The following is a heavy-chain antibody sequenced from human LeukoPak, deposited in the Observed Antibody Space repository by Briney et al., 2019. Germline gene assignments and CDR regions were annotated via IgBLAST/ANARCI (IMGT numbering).Heavy chain of an antibody. CDR3: ASMYYYGSGTPKDV. D-gene: IGHD3-10*01. CDR2: IWYDGSNK. V-gene: IGHV3-33*01. Sequence: GGSLRLSCAASGFTFSSYGMHWVRQAPGKGLEGVAVIWYDGSNKYYADSVKGRFTISRDNSKNTLYLQMNSLRAEDTAVYYCASMYYYGSGTPKDVWGQGTTVTVSS. J-gene: IGHJ6*02. CDR1: GFTFSSYG.